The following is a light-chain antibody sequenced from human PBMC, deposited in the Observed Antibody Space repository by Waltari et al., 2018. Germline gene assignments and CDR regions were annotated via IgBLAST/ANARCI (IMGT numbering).Light chain of an antibody. V-gene: IGKV3-15*01. Sequence: EIVLLQSPATLSVSPGGRATLSCRASQSVSGNLAWDQQKPGQPPSLLVYGVSTRAIGVPARFSGSGSGTDFTLIISTLQSEDFADYYCHQYDNWPFTFGRGTKLEI. J-gene: IGKJ2*01. CDR3: HQYDNWPFT. CDR2: GVS. CDR1: QSVSGN.